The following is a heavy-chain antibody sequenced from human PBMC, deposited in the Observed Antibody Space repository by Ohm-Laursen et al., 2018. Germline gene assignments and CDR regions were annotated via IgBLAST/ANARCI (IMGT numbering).Heavy chain of an antibody. CDR2: ISYDGSNK. CDR3: AKDRVAGLGYYFDY. V-gene: IGHV3-30*18. Sequence: LSLTCAASGFTFNNYGMHWVRQPPGKGLEWVAAISYDGSNKYYADSVKGRFTISRDNSKNTLYLQMNSLRAEDTAVYYCAKDRVAGLGYYFDYWGQGTLVTVSS. J-gene: IGHJ4*02. CDR1: GFTFNNYG. D-gene: IGHD6-19*01.